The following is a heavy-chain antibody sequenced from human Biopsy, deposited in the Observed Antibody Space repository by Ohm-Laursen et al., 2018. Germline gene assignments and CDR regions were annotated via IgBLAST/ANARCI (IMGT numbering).Heavy chain of an antibody. Sequence: SLRLSCAASGFDFSTYPMNWVRLAPGKGLEWVSSISFGSGYIYYADSVKGRFTISRDNAENSLYLQVNSLRAEDTAVYYCARGHCSSTSCRPYYFDYWGQGTLVTVSS. CDR2: ISFGSGYI. D-gene: IGHD2-2*01. J-gene: IGHJ4*02. CDR3: ARGHCSSTSCRPYYFDY. CDR1: GFDFSTYP. V-gene: IGHV3-21*01.